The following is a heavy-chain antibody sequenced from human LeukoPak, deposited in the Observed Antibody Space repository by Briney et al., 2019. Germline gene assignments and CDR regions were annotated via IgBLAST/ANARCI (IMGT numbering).Heavy chain of an antibody. Sequence: ASVKVSCKASGYTFTGYYMHWVRQAPGQGLEWMGWINPNSGGTNYAQKFQGRVTMTRDTSISTAYMELSRLRSDDTAVYYCARAELLLPQQLVPLVPWFDPWGQGTLVTVSS. J-gene: IGHJ5*02. V-gene: IGHV1-2*02. D-gene: IGHD6-13*01. CDR3: ARAELLLPQQLVPLVPWFDP. CDR1: GYTFTGYY. CDR2: INPNSGGT.